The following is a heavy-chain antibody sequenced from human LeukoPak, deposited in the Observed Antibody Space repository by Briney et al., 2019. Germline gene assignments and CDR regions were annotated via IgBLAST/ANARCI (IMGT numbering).Heavy chain of an antibody. Sequence: PSETLSLTCTVSGGSINSYYWSWIRQPPGEGLEWVGYIYYSGSTNYNPSLRSRVTISLDTSKNQFSLKLSSVTAADTAVYYCARDRGGYSSNFDYWGQGTLVTVS. CDR2: IYYSGST. J-gene: IGHJ4*02. V-gene: IGHV4-59*01. D-gene: IGHD5-24*01. CDR3: ARDRGGYSSNFDY. CDR1: GGSINSYY.